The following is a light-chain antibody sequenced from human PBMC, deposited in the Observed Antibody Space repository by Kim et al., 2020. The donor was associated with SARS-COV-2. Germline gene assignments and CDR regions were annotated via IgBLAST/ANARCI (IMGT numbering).Light chain of an antibody. Sequence: SSELTQDPAVSVALGQTVRLTCQGDSLRNYYATWYQQRPGQAPILVLFGKYNRPSGIPDRFSGSGSGNTASLTITGAQADDEADYYCNSRDSSGDHVIFG. CDR1: SLRNYY. J-gene: IGLJ2*01. CDR2: GKY. V-gene: IGLV3-19*01. CDR3: NSRDSSGDHVI.